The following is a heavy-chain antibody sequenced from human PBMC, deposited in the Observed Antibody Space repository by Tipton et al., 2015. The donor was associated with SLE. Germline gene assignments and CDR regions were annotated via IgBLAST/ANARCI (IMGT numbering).Heavy chain of an antibody. CDR3: AKGGARLVQYAPDHYVES. Sequence: QVQLVQSGGGVVQPGWSLRLSCAASGFTFSSYGMHWVRQAPGKGLEWVAVIWYDGSNKYYADSVKGRFTISRDNSKNSLFLQMNSLRIEDTALYYCAKGGARLVQYAPDHYVESWGQGALVTVSS. CDR2: IWYDGSNK. V-gene: IGHV3-33*03. J-gene: IGHJ4*02. D-gene: IGHD2-8*01. CDR1: GFTFSSYG.